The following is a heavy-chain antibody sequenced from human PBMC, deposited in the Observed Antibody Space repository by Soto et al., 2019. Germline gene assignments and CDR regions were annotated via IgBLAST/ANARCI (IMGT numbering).Heavy chain of an antibody. CDR1: GFTFNNYA. Sequence: GGSLRLSCAASGFTFNNYAMTWVRQAPGKGLEWVSSISNFGFSTYYADSVKGRFTISRDNSKNTLYLEMSSLRAEDTAVYYCAKERRIAAAVRWFDPWGQGTLVTVSS. CDR3: AKERRIAAAVRWFDP. D-gene: IGHD6-13*01. CDR2: ISNFGFST. J-gene: IGHJ5*02. V-gene: IGHV3-23*01.